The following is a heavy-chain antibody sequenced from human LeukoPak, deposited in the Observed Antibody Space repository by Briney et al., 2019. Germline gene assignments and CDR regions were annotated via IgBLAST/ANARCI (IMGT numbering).Heavy chain of an antibody. D-gene: IGHD7-27*01. CDR2: IKEDGSEK. J-gene: IGHJ2*01. Sequence: PGGSLRLSCAASGFSFSNYWMSWVRQAPGKRLEWVANIKEDGSEKYYVDSVKGRLTISRDNAKNSLYLQMNSLRVEDTAVYYCARDRSPNWAYWYFDLWGRGTLVTVPS. CDR3: ARDRSPNWAYWYFDL. V-gene: IGHV3-7*04. CDR1: GFSFSNYW.